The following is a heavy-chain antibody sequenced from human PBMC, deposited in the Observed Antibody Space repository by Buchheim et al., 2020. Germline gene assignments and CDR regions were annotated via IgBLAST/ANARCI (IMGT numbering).Heavy chain of an antibody. D-gene: IGHD2-2*01. CDR1: GASLSGYY. Sequence: QVQLQQWGAGLLKPSGTLSLTCAMYGASLSGYYWSWIRQPPGKGLEWIGEIDHIGRTTYNPSLTSRVTISVDTSHHQFSLKLNSVTAADTAVYYCARPRSCSSTTCSGGGFDYWGQGTL. CDR3: ARPRSCSSTTCSGGGFDY. V-gene: IGHV4-34*01. J-gene: IGHJ4*02. CDR2: IDHIGRT.